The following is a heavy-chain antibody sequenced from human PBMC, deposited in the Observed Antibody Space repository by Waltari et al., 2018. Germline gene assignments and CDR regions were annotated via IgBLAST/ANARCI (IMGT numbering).Heavy chain of an antibody. Sequence: WGAGLLKPSETLSLTCAVYGGSFSGYYWSWIRQPPGKGLEWIGEINHSGSTNYNPSLKSRVTISVDTSKNQFSLKLSSVTAADTAVYYCARGSVVVSYWYFDLWGRGTLVTVSS. D-gene: IGHD2-21*01. CDR1: GGSFSGYY. V-gene: IGHV4-34*01. CDR2: INHSGST. CDR3: ARGSVVVSYWYFDL. J-gene: IGHJ2*01.